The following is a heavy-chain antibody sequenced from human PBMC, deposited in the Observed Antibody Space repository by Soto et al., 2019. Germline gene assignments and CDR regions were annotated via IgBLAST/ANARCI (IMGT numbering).Heavy chain of an antibody. CDR2: VYYSGST. CDR1: GGSISSSSYY. D-gene: IGHD3-16*01. CDR3: ARLTGLGDY. Sequence: QLQLQESGPGLVKPSETLSLTCTVSGGSISSSSYYWGWIRQPPGKGLEWIGSVYYSGSTYYNPSLXXRXTXXVDTSKNQFSLKLSAVTAADTAMYYCARLTGLGDYWGQGTLVTVSS. V-gene: IGHV4-39*01. J-gene: IGHJ4*02.